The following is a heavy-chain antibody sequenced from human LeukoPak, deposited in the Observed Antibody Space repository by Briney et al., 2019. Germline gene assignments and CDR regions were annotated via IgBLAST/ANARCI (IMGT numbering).Heavy chain of an antibody. CDR1: GFTFSNNA. D-gene: IGHD2-21*01. J-gene: IGHJ4*02. V-gene: IGHV3-23*01. CDR2: INGGGSGT. CDR3: AKVISGADCFFDY. Sequence: GGSQRLSCAASGFTFSNNAMHWVRQAPGKGLEWVSAINGGGSGTFYADSVKGRFTISRDNSKNALYLQMNSLRAEDTAVYYCAKVISGADCFFDYWGQGTLVTVSS.